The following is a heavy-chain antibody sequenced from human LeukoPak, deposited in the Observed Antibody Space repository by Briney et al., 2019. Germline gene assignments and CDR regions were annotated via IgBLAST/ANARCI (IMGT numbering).Heavy chain of an antibody. CDR1: GFTFSSLG. V-gene: IGHV3-33*01. Sequence: GGSLRLYCAASGFTFSSLGMHWVRQAPGKGLEWVAIIWYNGRNETYADSVKGRFTISRDNSKNTLYLYMNSLRAEDTAVYYCARESRGELFAPPDYWGQGTLVTVSS. CDR2: IWYNGRNE. D-gene: IGHD3-10*01. J-gene: IGHJ4*02. CDR3: ARESRGELFAPPDY.